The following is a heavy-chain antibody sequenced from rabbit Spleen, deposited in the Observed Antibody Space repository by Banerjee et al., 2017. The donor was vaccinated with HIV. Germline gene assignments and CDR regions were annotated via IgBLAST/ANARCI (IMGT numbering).Heavy chain of an antibody. V-gene: IGHV1S45*01. J-gene: IGHJ4*01. Sequence: QEQLVESGGGLVRPEGSLKLSCKASGFSFSNKAVMCWVRQAPGKGLEWIACINAVTGKAVYASWAKGRFTFSKTSSTTVTLQMTSLTVADTATYFCARDLYSSGRGYYDLWGPGTLVTVS. CDR1: GFSFSNKAV. CDR3: ARDLYSSGRGYYDL. D-gene: IGHD1-1*01. CDR2: INAVTGKA.